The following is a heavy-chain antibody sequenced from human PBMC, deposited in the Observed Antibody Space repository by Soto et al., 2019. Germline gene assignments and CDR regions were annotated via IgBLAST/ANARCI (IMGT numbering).Heavy chain of an antibody. J-gene: IGHJ6*02. CDR3: ASFGILTGYYKGSTSYYYYGMDV. Sequence: PSETLSLTCTVSGGSISSSSYYWGWIRQPPGKGLEWIGSIYYSGSTYYNPSLKSRVTISVDTSKNQFSLKLSSVTAADTAVYYCASFGILTGYYKGSTSYYYYGMDVWGQGTTVTVSS. D-gene: IGHD3-9*01. CDR1: GGSISSSSYY. V-gene: IGHV4-39*01. CDR2: IYYSGST.